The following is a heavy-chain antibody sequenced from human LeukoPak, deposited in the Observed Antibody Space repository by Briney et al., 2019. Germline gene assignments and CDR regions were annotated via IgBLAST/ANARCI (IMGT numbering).Heavy chain of an antibody. D-gene: IGHD3-10*01. CDR2: IYSSGAT. Sequence: GGSLRLSCAASGFTVSTNCMSWVRQAPGKGLEWVSVIYSSGATYYADSAQGRFTVSRDNSKNTLYLQMNSLTDEDTAVYYCAGDLSGSYMSDYWGQGTLVTVSS. V-gene: IGHV3-66*03. CDR3: AGDLSGSYMSDY. J-gene: IGHJ4*02. CDR1: GFTVSTNC.